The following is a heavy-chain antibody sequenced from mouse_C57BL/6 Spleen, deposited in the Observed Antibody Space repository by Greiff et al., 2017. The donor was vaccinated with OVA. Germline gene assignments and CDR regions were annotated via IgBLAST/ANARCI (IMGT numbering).Heavy chain of an antibody. CDR2: IDPETGGT. J-gene: IGHJ3*01. CDR3: TRPRLYSNYLFAY. Sequence: QVQLQQSGAELVRPGASVTLSCKASGYTFTDYEMHWVKQTPVHGLEWIGAIDPETGGTAYNQKFKGKAILTADKSSSTAYMELSSLTSEDSAVYYCTRPRLYSNYLFAYWGQGTLVTVSA. D-gene: IGHD2-5*01. V-gene: IGHV1-15*01. CDR1: GYTFTDYE.